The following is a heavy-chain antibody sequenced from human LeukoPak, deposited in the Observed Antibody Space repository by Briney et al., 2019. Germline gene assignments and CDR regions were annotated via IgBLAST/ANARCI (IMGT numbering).Heavy chain of an antibody. CDR1: GFTFSSYA. V-gene: IGHV3-30*04. CDR2: ISYDGSNK. CDR3: AREGTYGDLDY. Sequence: GGSLRLSCAASGFTFSSYAMHWVRQAPGKGLEWVAVISYDGSNKYYADSVKGRFTISRDNSKNTLYLQMNSLGAEDTAVYYCAREGTYGDLDYWGQGTLVTVSS. D-gene: IGHD4-17*01. J-gene: IGHJ4*02.